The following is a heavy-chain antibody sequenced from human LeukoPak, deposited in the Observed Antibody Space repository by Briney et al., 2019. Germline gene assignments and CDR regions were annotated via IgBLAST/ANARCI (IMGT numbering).Heavy chain of an antibody. V-gene: IGHV3-11*01. J-gene: IGHJ4*02. D-gene: IGHD7-27*01. Sequence: PGGSLRLSCATSGFPFSDFYMSWIRQASGKGLEWVSYISSSATTIYYADSVEGRFTISRDNAKNSLHLQMNNLRAEDTAMYYCTRDRWGKYYFDYWGQGTLVTVSS. CDR1: GFPFSDFY. CDR3: TRDRWGKYYFDY. CDR2: ISSSATTI.